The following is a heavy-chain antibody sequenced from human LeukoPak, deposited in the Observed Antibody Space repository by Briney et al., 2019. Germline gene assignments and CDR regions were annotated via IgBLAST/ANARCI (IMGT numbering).Heavy chain of an antibody. Sequence: GGSLRLSCAASGFTFSSYGMHWVRQAPGKGLEWVAVISYDGSNKYYADSVKGRFTISRDNSKNTLHLQMNSLRAEDTAVYYCAKPYGSGSYYNGYYFDYWGQGTLVTVSS. V-gene: IGHV3-30*18. CDR3: AKPYGSGSYYNGYYFDY. CDR2: ISYDGSNK. CDR1: GFTFSSYG. D-gene: IGHD3-10*01. J-gene: IGHJ4*02.